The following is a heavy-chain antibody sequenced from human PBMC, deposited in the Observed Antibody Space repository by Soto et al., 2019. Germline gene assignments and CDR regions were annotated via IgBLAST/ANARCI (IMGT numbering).Heavy chain of an antibody. J-gene: IGHJ6*02. CDR3: ARIGYSGYDYVIGYYYYGMDV. Sequence: SGPTLMNPTQTRTLTCTFSRFSLSTSGMCVSWIGQPPGKALEWLALIDWDDDKYYSTSLKTRLTISKDTSKSQVVLTMTNMDPVDTATYYCARIGYSGYDYVIGYYYYGMDVWGQGT. D-gene: IGHD5-12*01. V-gene: IGHV2-70*01. CDR1: RFSLSTSGMC. CDR2: IDWDDDK.